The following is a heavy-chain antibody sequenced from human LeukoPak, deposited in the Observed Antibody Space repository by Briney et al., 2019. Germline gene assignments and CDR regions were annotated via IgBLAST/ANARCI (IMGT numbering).Heavy chain of an antibody. CDR3: AREPGSPDAFDI. J-gene: IGHJ3*02. V-gene: IGHV3-66*01. Sequence: PGGSLRLSCAASGFTVSSNYINWVRQAPGKGLEWVSVIYSGGNTYYADSLKGRFTISRDNSKNTLYLQMNSLRAEDTAVYYCAREPGSPDAFDIWGQGTMVTVSS. D-gene: IGHD1-26*01. CDR1: GFTVSSNY. CDR2: IYSGGNT.